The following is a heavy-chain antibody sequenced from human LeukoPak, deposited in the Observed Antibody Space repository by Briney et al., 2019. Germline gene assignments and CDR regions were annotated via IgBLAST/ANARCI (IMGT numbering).Heavy chain of an antibody. D-gene: IGHD3-10*01. CDR3: ARGFLFGEFHDY. CDR1: GYTFTGYY. V-gene: IGHV1-18*04. CDR2: ISAYNGNT. J-gene: IGHJ4*02. Sequence: GASVTVSCKASGYTFTGYYMHWVRQAPGQGLEWMGWISAYNGNTNYTQKLQGRVTMTTDTSTSTAYMELRSLRSDDTAVYYCARGFLFGEFHDYWGQGTLVTVSS.